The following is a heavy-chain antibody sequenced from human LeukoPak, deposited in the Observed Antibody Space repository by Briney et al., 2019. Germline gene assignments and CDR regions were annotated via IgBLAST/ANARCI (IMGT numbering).Heavy chain of an antibody. J-gene: IGHJ4*02. CDR1: GGTFSSYA. V-gene: IGHV1-69*04. D-gene: IGHD3-22*01. Sequence: GASVNVSCKASGGTFSSYAISWVRQAPGQGLEWMGRIIPILGIANYAQKFQGRVTITADISTSTAYMELSSLRSEDTAVYYCARERSYYDSSGDSPIHYWGQGTLVTVSS. CDR3: ARERSYYDSSGDSPIHY. CDR2: IIPILGIA.